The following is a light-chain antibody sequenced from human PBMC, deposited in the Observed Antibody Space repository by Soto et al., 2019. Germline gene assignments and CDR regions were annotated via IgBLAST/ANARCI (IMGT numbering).Light chain of an antibody. Sequence: QSVLTQPPSVSAAPGQKVTISCSGISSNIGNNYVSWYQQFPGAAPKLLIYDNNKRPSGIPDRFSGSKSGTSATLAITGLQTGDEADYYCGTCDTSLSSVVFGGGTKLTVL. CDR3: GTCDTSLSSVV. CDR1: SSNIGNNY. CDR2: DNN. V-gene: IGLV1-51*01. J-gene: IGLJ2*01.